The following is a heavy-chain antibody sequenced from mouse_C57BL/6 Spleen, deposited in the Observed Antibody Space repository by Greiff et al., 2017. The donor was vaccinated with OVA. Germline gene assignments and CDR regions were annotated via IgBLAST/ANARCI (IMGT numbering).Heavy chain of an antibody. J-gene: IGHJ2*01. CDR2: ISSGSSTI. CDR1: GFTFSDYG. Sequence: EVKLVESGGGLVKPGGSLKLSCAASGFTFSDYGMHWVRQAPEKGLEWVAYISSGSSTIYYADTVKGRFTISRDNAKNTLFLQMTSLRSEDTAMYYCAREAGSNYYFDYWGQGTTLTVSS. V-gene: IGHV5-17*01. CDR3: AREAGSNYYFDY. D-gene: IGHD2-5*01.